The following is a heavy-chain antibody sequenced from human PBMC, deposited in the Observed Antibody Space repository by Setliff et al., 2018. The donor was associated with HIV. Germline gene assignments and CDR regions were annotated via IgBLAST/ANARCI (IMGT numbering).Heavy chain of an antibody. Sequence: SETLSLTCTVSGGSISSGGYYWSWIRQPPGKGLEWIGYIYYSGSTNYNPSLKSRVTISVDKSKNQFSLKLSPVTAADTAVYYCARDNSYYYGSGSHYWYGMDVWGQGTTVTVSS. D-gene: IGHD3-10*01. CDR1: GGSISSGGYY. J-gene: IGHJ6*01. V-gene: IGHV4-61*08. CDR2: IYYSGST. CDR3: ARDNSYYYGSGSHYWYGMDV.